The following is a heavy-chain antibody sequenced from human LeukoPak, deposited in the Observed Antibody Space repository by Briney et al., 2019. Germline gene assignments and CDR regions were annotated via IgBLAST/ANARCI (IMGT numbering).Heavy chain of an antibody. Sequence: GASVKVSCKASGYTFTSYYMHWVRQAPGQGLEWMGIINPSGGSTSYAQKFQGRVTMTRDMSTSTVYMELSSLRSEDTAVYYCARDGLSRVGWFDSWGQGTLVTVSS. D-gene: IGHD2-15*01. CDR3: ARDGLSRVGWFDS. CDR2: INPSGGST. J-gene: IGHJ5*01. CDR1: GYTFTSYY. V-gene: IGHV1-46*01.